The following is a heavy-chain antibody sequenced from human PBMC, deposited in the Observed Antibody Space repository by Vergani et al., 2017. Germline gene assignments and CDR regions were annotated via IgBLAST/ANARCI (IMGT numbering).Heavy chain of an antibody. J-gene: IGHJ2*01. Sequence: QVQLQESGPGLVKPSETLSLTCTVSGGSISSYYWSWIRQPPGKGLEWIGYIYYSGSTNYNPSLKSRVTISVDTSKNQFALKLSSVTAADTAVYYWARSGSDWPWYFDLWGRGTLVTVSS. D-gene: IGHD1-26*01. V-gene: IGHV4-59*08. CDR3: ARSGSDWPWYFDL. CDR2: IYYSGST. CDR1: GGSISSYY.